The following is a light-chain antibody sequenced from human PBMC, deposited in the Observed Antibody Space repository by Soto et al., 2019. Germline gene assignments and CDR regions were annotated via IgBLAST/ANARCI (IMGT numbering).Light chain of an antibody. CDR2: ESS. J-gene: IGKJ5*01. CDR3: QQRHNWPIT. Sequence: GLTQSPATLSLYPGERATLSCRASQNFANYLDWYQQKPGQAPRLLIYESSNRATGIPARFSGSGSGTDFTLTISGLEPADLGVYYCQQRHNWPITFGQGTRLEIK. CDR1: QNFANY. V-gene: IGKV3-11*01.